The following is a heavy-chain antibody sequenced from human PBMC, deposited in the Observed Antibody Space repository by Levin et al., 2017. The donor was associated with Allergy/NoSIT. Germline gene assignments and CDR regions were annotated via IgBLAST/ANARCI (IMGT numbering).Heavy chain of an antibody. CDR1: GFTFSSYG. D-gene: IGHD6-19*01. CDR3: AKPHILAVATYFDY. CDR2: ISYDGSNK. J-gene: IGHJ4*02. V-gene: IGHV3-30*18. Sequence: GESLKISCAASGFTFSSYGMHWVRQAPGKGLEWVAVISYDGSNKYYADSVKGRFTISRDNSKNTLYLQMNSLRAEDTAVYYCAKPHILAVATYFDYWGQGTLVTVSS.